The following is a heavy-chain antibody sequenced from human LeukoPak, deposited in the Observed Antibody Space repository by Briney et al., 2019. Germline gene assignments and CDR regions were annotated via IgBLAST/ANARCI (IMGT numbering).Heavy chain of an antibody. J-gene: IGHJ5*02. CDR3: ARAAGWFDP. V-gene: IGHV3-11*01. CDR1: GFTFSDYY. CDR2: ISSSSNNI. Sequence: AGGSLRLSCAASGFTFSDYYMTWIRQAPGKGLEWVSYISSSSNNIHYANSVRGRFTISRDNAKNSVYLQMNSLRAEDTAIYYCARAAGWFDPWGQGTLVTVSS.